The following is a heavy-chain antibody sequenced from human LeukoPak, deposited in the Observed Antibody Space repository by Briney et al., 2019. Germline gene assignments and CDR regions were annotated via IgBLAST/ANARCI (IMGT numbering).Heavy chain of an antibody. D-gene: IGHD3-16*01. Sequence: SETLSLTCTVSGGSISSYYWSWIRQPPGKGLEWIGYIYYSGSTNYNPSLKSRVTISVDTSKNQFSLKLSSVTAADTAVYYCARIRSGRAIHYYMDVRGKGTTVTVSS. CDR1: GGSISSYY. CDR3: ARIRSGRAIHYYMDV. CDR2: IYYSGST. J-gene: IGHJ6*03. V-gene: IGHV4-59*01.